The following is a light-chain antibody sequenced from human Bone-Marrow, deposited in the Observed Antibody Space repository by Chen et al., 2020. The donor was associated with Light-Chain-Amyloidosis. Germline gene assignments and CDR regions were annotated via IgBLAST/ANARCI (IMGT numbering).Light chain of an antibody. V-gene: IGKV3-20*01. CDR3: QQYGTSPLT. CDR1: QTIRSTY. Sequence: EIVLTQSPGTLSLSPGEGANLSCRASQTIRSTYLTWYQQKFGQAPRLLIYGSSSRATGIPDRFTGSGSGTDFTLTINRLEPEDFAMYYCQQYGTSPLTFGGGTKVEIK. J-gene: IGKJ4*01. CDR2: GSS.